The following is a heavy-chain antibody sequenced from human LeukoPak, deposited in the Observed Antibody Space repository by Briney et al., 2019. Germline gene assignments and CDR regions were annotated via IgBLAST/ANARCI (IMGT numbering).Heavy chain of an antibody. CDR2: ISGSGGST. Sequence: GGSLRLSCAASEFTVSSNYMSWVRQAPGKGLEWVSAISGSGGSTYYADSVKGRFTISRDNSKNTLYLQMNSLRAEDTAVYYCAKDHGYSSGWYSPNYFDYWAREPWSPSPQ. D-gene: IGHD6-19*01. CDR1: EFTVSSNY. V-gene: IGHV3-23*01. J-gene: IGHJ4*02. CDR3: AKDHGYSSGWYSPNYFDY.